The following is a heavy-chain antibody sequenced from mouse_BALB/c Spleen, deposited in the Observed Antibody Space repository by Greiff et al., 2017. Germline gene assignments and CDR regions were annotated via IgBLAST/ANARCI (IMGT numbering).Heavy chain of an antibody. D-gene: IGHD1-1*01. Sequence: VQLQQSGTVLARPGSSVKMSCKASGYSFTSYWMHWVKQRPGQGLEWIGAIYPGNSDTSYNQKFKGKAKLTAVTSASTAYMELSSLTNEDSAVYYCTRLDITTVDYWGQGTTLTVSS. CDR1: GYSFTSYW. CDR2: IYPGNSDT. J-gene: IGHJ2*01. V-gene: IGHV1-5*01. CDR3: TRLDITTVDY.